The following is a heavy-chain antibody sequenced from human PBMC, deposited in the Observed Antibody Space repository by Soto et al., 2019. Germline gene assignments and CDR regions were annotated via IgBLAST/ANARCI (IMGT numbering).Heavy chain of an antibody. Sequence: QVQLVQSGAEVKKPGASVKVSCKASGYTFTSYDINWVRQATGQGLEWMGWMNPNSGNTGYAQKFQGRVTMTRNTSISTAYMELSSLRSADTAVYYCARVKATVTMSYYYCGMDVWGPGPTVTVSS. J-gene: IGHJ6*02. CDR2: MNPNSGNT. CDR3: ARVKATVTMSYYYCGMDV. D-gene: IGHD4-4*01. CDR1: GYTFTSYD. V-gene: IGHV1-8*01.